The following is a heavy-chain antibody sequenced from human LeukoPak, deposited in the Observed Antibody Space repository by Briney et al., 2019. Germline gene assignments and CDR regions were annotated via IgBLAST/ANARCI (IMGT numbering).Heavy chain of an antibody. CDR2: IKSKTDGGTT. J-gene: IGHJ4*02. CDR1: GFILSSAW. V-gene: IGHV3-15*07. D-gene: IGHD5-24*01. CDR3: TTRLGWLHLRKFDY. Sequence: GGSLRLSCAASGFILSSAWMNWVRQAPGKGLEWVGRIKSKTDGGTTDYAAPVKGRFTISRDDSKNTLYLQMNSLKTEDTAVYYCTTRLGWLHLRKFDYWGQGTLVTVSS.